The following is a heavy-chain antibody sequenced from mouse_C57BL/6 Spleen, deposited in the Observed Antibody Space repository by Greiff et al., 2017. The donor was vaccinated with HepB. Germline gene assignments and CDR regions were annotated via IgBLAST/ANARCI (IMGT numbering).Heavy chain of an antibody. CDR1: GYAFSSSW. CDR2: IYPGDGDT. CDR3: ARGENGNSWYFDV. Sequence: QVQLKESGPELVKPGASVKISCKASGYAFSSSWMNWVKQRPGKGLEWIGRIYPGDGDTNYNGKFKGKATLTADKSSSTAYMQLSSLTSEDSAVYFCARGENGNSWYFDVWGTGTTVTVSS. D-gene: IGHD2-1*01. V-gene: IGHV1-82*01. J-gene: IGHJ1*03.